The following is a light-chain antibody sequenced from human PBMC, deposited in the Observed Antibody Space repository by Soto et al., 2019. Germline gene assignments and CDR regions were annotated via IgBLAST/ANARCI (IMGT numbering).Light chain of an antibody. J-gene: IGKJ4*01. CDR3: QQYNKGLT. CDR2: DTS. CDR1: QSVRTN. Sequence: EIVMTQSPATLSMSPGERATLSCRVSQSVRTNLAWYQQKPGQSPRLLIYDTSTRATGIPARFSGSGSRTEFTLTINSLQSEDFAVYYCQQYNKGLTFGGGTKVEIK. V-gene: IGKV3D-15*01.